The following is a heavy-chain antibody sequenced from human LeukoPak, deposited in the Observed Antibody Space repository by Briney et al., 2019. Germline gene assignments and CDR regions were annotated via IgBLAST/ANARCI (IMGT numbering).Heavy chain of an antibody. CDR1: GGSISSYY. D-gene: IGHD2-2*01. Sequence: SETLSLTCTVSGGSISSYYWSWIRQPPGKGLEGIGYIYYSGSTNYNPSLKSRVTISVDTSKNQFSLKLSSVTAADTAVHYCARAYCSSTSCYPHWFAPWGQGTMVTVSS. CDR2: IYYSGST. V-gene: IGHV4-59*01. CDR3: ARAYCSSTSCYPHWFAP. J-gene: IGHJ5*02.